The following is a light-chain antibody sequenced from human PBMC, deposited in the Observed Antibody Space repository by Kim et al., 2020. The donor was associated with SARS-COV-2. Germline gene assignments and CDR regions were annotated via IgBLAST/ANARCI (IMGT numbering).Light chain of an antibody. J-gene: IGKJ4*01. CDR2: STS. Sequence: LSPGERATLSCRASQSVNSRYLAWFQQSPGQAPRPLIYSTSTRATGIPDRFSGSGSGTDFTLTISRLEPEDSAVYYCQQYGSSPLTFGGGTKVEI. V-gene: IGKV3-20*01. CDR3: QQYGSSPLT. CDR1: QSVNSRY.